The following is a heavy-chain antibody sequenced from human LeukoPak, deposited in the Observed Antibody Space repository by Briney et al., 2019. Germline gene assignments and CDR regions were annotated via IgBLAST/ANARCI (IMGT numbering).Heavy chain of an antibody. CDR2: IYYSGST. CDR1: GGSISSSSYY. CDR3: AGEPRRSPDYFDY. J-gene: IGHJ4*02. D-gene: IGHD3-10*01. Sequence: SETLSLTCTVSGGSISSSSYYWGWIRQPPGKGLEWIGSIYYSGSTYYNPSLKSRVTISVDTSKNQFSLKLSSVTAADTAVYYCAGEPRRSPDYFDYWGQGTLVTVSS. V-gene: IGHV4-39*07.